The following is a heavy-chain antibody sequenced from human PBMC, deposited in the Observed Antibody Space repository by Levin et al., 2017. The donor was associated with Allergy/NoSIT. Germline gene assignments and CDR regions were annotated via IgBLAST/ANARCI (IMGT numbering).Heavy chain of an antibody. CDR2: SYYSGAT. J-gene: IGHJ6*02. CDR3: ARRSPFGSSHMDV. Sequence: SETLSLTCTVSGGSIDSTTYYWGWIRQPPGTGLEWIGCSYYSGATYYNPSLRSRVTISVDTSKNQFSLKLSSVTAADTAVYYCARRSPFGSSHMDVWGQGTTVTVSS. V-gene: IGHV4-39*01. CDR1: GGSIDSTTYY. D-gene: IGHD6-13*01.